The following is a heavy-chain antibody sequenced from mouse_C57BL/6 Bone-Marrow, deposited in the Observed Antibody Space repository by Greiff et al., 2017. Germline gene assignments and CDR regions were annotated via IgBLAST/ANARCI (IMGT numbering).Heavy chain of an antibody. CDR3: ARGGYYGSMDFDV. D-gene: IGHD1-1*01. Sequence: QVQLQQSGAELARPGASVKLSCKASGYTFTSYGISWVKQRTGQGLEWIGEIYPRSGNTYYNEKFKGKATLTADKSSSTAYIVLRSLTSEDSAVYFCARGGYYGSMDFDVWGTGTTVTVSS. V-gene: IGHV1-81*01. CDR2: IYPRSGNT. J-gene: IGHJ1*03. CDR1: GYTFTSYG.